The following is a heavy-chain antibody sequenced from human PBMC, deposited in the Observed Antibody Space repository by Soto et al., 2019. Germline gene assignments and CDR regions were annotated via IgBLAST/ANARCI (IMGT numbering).Heavy chain of an antibody. V-gene: IGHV3-23*01. CDR1: GFTFSSYA. CDR3: AKEGLVVAAPGDSFDS. D-gene: IGHD2-15*01. Sequence: SLRLSCAASGFTFSSYAMSWVRQAPGKGLEWVSGISGSGGSTDYADSVKGRFTISRDNSKNTLYLQMNSLRAEDTAVYYCAKEGLVVAAPGDSFDSWGQGTLVTVYS. J-gene: IGHJ4*02. CDR2: ISGSGGST.